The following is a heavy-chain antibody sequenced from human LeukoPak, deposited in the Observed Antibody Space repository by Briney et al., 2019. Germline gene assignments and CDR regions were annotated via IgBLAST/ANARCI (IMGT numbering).Heavy chain of an antibody. Sequence: PSGTLSLTCAVSGGSISSSNWWSWIRQPPGKGLEWIGYIYYSGSTNYNPSLKSRVTISVDTSKNQFSLKLSSVTAADTAVYYCARNGPSGDAFDIWGQGTMVTVSS. V-gene: IGHV4-61*01. CDR1: GGSISSSNW. CDR3: ARNGPSGDAFDI. CDR2: IYYSGST. J-gene: IGHJ3*02.